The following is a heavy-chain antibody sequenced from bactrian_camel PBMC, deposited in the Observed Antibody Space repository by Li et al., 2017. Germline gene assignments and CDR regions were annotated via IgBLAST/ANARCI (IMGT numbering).Heavy chain of an antibody. D-gene: IGHD6*01. CDR1: GFTFSSYA. Sequence: DVQLVESGGGLVQPGGSLRLSCAASGFTFSSYAMIWVRQAPGRGLEWVSYLSSGGASTYYADSVKGRFTISRDNAENTLYLQLNSLKTEDTAVYYCAKEGVGSWDFRHWGQGTQVTVS. CDR2: LSSGGAST. J-gene: IGHJ4*01. CDR3: AKEGVGSWDFRH. V-gene: IGHV3S31*01.